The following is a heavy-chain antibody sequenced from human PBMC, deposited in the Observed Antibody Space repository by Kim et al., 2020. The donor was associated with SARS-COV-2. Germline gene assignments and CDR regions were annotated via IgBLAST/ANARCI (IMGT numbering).Heavy chain of an antibody. CDR3: AREFSYRYADAGGFGGSSGWYYFDY. CDR1: GGSISSGGYY. D-gene: IGHD6-19*01. Sequence: SETLSLTCTVSGGSISSGGYYWSWIRQHPGKGLEWIGYIYYSGSTYYNPSLKSRVTISVDTSKNQFTLKLSSVTAADTAVYYCAREFSYRYADAGGFGGSSGWYYFDYWGQGTLVTVSS. J-gene: IGHJ4*02. CDR2: IYYSGST. V-gene: IGHV4-31*03.